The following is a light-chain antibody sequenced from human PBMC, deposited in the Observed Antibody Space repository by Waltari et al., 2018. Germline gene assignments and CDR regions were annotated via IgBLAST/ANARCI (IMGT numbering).Light chain of an antibody. CDR3: LQHNSYPLT. V-gene: IGKV1-17*01. Sequence: DIQMTQSPSSLSASVGDTVTIPSRASQGISNYLNLFQQKPGKAPKLLIYAATTLQSGVPSRFSGSASGTEFTLTISSLQPEDFAAYYCLQHNSYPLTFGGGTKVQIK. J-gene: IGKJ4*01. CDR2: AAT. CDR1: QGISNY.